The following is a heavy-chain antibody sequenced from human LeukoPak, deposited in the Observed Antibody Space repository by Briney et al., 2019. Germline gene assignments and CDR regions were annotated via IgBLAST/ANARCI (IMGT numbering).Heavy chain of an antibody. CDR2: INPSGGST. CDR1: GYTFTSYY. D-gene: IGHD3-10*01. V-gene: IGHV1-46*01. J-gene: IGHJ6*03. CDR3: AKGPRITLVRGGQWYYYMDV. Sequence: ASVKVSCKASGYTFTSYYMYWVRQAPGQGLEWMGIINPSGGSTNYAQKFQGRVTVTRDTSTSTVYMELSSLRSEDTAVYYCAKGPRITLVRGGQWYYYMDVWGKGTTVAISS.